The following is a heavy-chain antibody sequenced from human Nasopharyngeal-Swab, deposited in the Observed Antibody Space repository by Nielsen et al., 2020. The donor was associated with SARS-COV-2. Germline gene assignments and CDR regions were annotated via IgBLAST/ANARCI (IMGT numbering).Heavy chain of an antibody. Sequence: ASVKVSCKASGYTFTSYYMHWVRQAPGQGLEWMGIINSSGGSTSYAQKFQGRVTMTRDTSTSTVYMELSSLRSEDTAVYYCASPGIAAAGPYDYWGQGTLVTVSS. J-gene: IGHJ4*02. V-gene: IGHV1-46*01. CDR2: INSSGGST. CDR1: GYTFTSYY. CDR3: ASPGIAAAGPYDY. D-gene: IGHD6-13*01.